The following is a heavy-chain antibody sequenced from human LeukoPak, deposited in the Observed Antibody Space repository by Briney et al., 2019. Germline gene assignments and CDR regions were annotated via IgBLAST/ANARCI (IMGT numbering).Heavy chain of an antibody. CDR1: GFAFSTYA. CDR3: ARDVYYDSGSRIENWLDP. CDR2: ISSSGDST. V-gene: IGHV3-23*01. D-gene: IGHD3-10*01. Sequence: TGGSLRLSCAASGFAFSTYAMTWVRQAPGKGLEWVSVISSSGDSTFYADSVKGRFTISRDNSKNTLFLQMNSLRAEDTAVYYCARDVYYDSGSRIENWLDPWGQGTLVTVSS. J-gene: IGHJ5*02.